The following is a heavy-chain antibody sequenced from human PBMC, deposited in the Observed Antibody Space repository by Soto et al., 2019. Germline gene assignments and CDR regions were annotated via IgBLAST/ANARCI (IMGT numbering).Heavy chain of an antibody. CDR1: GFSLSTSGVG. D-gene: IGHD1-26*01. Sequence: QITLKESGPTLVKPTQTLTLTCTFSGFSLSTSGVGVGWIRQPPGKALEWLALIYWDDDKRYSPSLKSRLTITKDTSKNQVVLTLTNMDPVDTATYYCAHRLAVGGTPRPFDYWGQGTLVTVSS. CDR2: IYWDDDK. CDR3: AHRLAVGGTPRPFDY. J-gene: IGHJ4*02. V-gene: IGHV2-5*02.